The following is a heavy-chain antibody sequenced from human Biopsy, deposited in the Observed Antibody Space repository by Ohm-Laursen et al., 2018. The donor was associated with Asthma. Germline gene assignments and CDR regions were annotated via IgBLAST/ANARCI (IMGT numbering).Heavy chain of an antibody. J-gene: IGHJ3*01. V-gene: IGHV1-69*06. Sequence: SSVKVSCKASGYTFNAFYIHWVRQAPGLGLEWMGGISPIFGSSNYAQRFQGRVTITADIFTRTVYMELSGLRFDDTAIYYCARGQVNKVQLDRPRVFDLWGQGTVVTVSS. CDR3: ARGQVNKVQLDRPRVFDL. CDR1: GYTFNAFY. CDR2: ISPIFGSS. D-gene: IGHD1-1*01.